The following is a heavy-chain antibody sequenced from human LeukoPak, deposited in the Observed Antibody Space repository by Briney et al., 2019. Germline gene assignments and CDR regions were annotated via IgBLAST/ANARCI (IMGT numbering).Heavy chain of an antibody. V-gene: IGHV4-39*07. D-gene: IGHD1-26*01. J-gene: IGHJ4*02. CDR3: ARGRRGSYFQDY. CDR2: MWFGATT. Sequence: ASETLSLTCTVSGASISSSNSYWGWIRQPPGKGLEWFGSMWFGATTSYDPSLKSRVTISIDPSKNQFSLKLSAVTAADTALYYCARGRRGSYFQDYWGQGTLVTVSS. CDR1: GASISSSNSY.